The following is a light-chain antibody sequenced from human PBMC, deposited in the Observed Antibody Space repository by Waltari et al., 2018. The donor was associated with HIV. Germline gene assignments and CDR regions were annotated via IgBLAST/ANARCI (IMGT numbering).Light chain of an antibody. CDR1: SSDVFNYNY. CDR2: EVS. V-gene: IGLV2-14*01. J-gene: IGLJ1*01. CDR3: SSYTRSSTYV. Sequence: QSTLTQPVSVSGSPGQSITISCTGTSSDVFNYNYVSWYQQHPDRAPKLMIYEVSHRPSGGSNRFSGSKSGNTASLTISGLQAEDEADYYCSSYTRSSTYVFGTGTKVTVL.